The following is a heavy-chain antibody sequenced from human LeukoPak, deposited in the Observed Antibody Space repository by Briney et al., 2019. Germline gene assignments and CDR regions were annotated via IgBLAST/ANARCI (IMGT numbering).Heavy chain of an antibody. CDR1: GFTFVDYT. Sequence: GGSLRLSCAASGFTFVDYTMHWVRQAPGKGLEWVSSISSSSSYIYYADSVKGRFTISRDNAKNSLYLQMNSLRAEDTAVYYCASGISDSSGWYVDFDYWGQGTLVTVSS. V-gene: IGHV3-21*01. D-gene: IGHD6-19*01. J-gene: IGHJ4*02. CDR2: ISSSSSYI. CDR3: ASGISDSSGWYVDFDY.